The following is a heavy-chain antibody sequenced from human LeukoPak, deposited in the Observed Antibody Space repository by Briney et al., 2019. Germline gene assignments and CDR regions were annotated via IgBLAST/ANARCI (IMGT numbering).Heavy chain of an antibody. CDR2: INAGNGNT. D-gene: IGHD2-2*01. Sequence: ASVKVSCKASGYTFTSYAMHWVRQAPGQRLEWMGWINAGNGNTKYSQKFQGRVTITRDTSASTAYVELSSLRSEDTAVYYCARGGCSSTSCLYYFDYWGQGTLVTVSS. CDR3: ARGGCSSTSCLYYFDY. J-gene: IGHJ4*02. V-gene: IGHV1-3*01. CDR1: GYTFTSYA.